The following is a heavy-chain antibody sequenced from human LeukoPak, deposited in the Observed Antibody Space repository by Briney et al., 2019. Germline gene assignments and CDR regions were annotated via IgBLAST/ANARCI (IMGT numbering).Heavy chain of an antibody. CDR2: IMSMFGTA. V-gene: IGHV1-69*13. Sequence: SVKVSCKASGYTFTSYDINWVRQAPGQGLEWMGGIMSMFGTAKYAQKFQGRVTITADESTSTAYMELSSLRSEDTAVYYCARGREIPAIGLDYWGQGTLVTVSS. CDR1: GYTFTSYD. J-gene: IGHJ4*02. CDR3: ARGREIPAIGLDY. D-gene: IGHD5-18*01.